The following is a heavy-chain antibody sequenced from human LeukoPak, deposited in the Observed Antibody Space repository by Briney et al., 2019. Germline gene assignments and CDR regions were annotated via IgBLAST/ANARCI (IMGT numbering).Heavy chain of an antibody. CDR3: AKVSRWFGELLYENAFDI. V-gene: IGHV3-30*18. CDR2: ISYDGSNK. Sequence: GGSLRLSCAASGFTFSSYGMHWVRQAPGKGLEWVAVISYDGSNKYYADSVKGRFTISRDNSENTLYLQMNSLRAEDTAVYYCAKVSRWFGELLYENAFDIWGQGTMVTVSS. D-gene: IGHD3-10*01. CDR1: GFTFSSYG. J-gene: IGHJ3*02.